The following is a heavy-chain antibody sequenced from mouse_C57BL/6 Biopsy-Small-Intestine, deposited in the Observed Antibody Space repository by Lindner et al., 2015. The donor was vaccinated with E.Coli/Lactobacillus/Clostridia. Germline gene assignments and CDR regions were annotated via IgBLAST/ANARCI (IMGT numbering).Heavy chain of an antibody. CDR3: ARREVYYFDY. CDR2: INPSTGTT. Sequence: VQLQESGPELVKSGASVKISCRTSGYSFTGNHVNWVKQSPEKSLEWIGEINPSTGTTTYNQKFGAKATLTVDRSSSTAYIQFKSLTSEDSAVYYCARREVYYFDYWGQGTTLTVSS. J-gene: IGHJ2*01. V-gene: IGHV1-42*01. CDR1: GYSFTGNH.